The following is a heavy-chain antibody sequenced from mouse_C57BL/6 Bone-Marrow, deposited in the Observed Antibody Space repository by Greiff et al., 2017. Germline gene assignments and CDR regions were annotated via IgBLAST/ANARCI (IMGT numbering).Heavy chain of an antibody. D-gene: IGHD1-1*01. V-gene: IGHV3-6*01. J-gene: IGHJ2*01. Sequence: DVKLQESGPGLVKPSQSLSLTCSVTGYSITSGYYWNWIRQFPGNKLEWMGYISYDGSNNYNPSLKNRISITRDTSKNQFFLKLNSVTTEDTATYYCANSYYYGSSYDDYWGQGTTLTVSS. CDR2: ISYDGSN. CDR1: GYSITSGYY. CDR3: ANSYYYGSSYDDY.